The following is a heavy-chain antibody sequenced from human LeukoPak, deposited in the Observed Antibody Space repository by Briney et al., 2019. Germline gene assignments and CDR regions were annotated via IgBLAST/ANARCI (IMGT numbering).Heavy chain of an antibody. Sequence: GGSLRLSCAASGLTFDDYAMHWVRQAPGKGLEWVSGISWNSGSIGYADSVKGRFTISRDNAKNSLYLQMNSLRAEDTALYYCAKDGVRWLLDAFDIWGQGTMVTVSS. CDR3: AKDGVRWLLDAFDI. D-gene: IGHD5-12*01. CDR2: ISWNSGSI. V-gene: IGHV3-9*01. CDR1: GLTFDDYA. J-gene: IGHJ3*02.